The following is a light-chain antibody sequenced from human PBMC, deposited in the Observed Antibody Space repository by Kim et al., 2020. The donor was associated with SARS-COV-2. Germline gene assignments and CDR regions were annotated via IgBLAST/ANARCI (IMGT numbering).Light chain of an antibody. J-gene: IGKJ2*01. CDR3: QESHSPPHT. CDR2: AAS. V-gene: IGKV1-39*01. CDR1: QNINTY. Sequence: DIQMTQSPSSLSASVGDRVTITCRASQNINTYLNWYQQKPGKPPNLLIYAASSLRSGAPSRFSVSGSGTDFTLTIRGLQPEDFATYYCQESHSPPHTFGQGTKLEI.